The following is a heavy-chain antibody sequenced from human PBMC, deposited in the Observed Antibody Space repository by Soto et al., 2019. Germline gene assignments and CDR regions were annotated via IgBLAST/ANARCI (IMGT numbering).Heavy chain of an antibody. J-gene: IGHJ2*01. CDR2: IYHTGTT. V-gene: IGHV4-39*01. Sequence: SETLSLTCTVSGGSISGSSNYWGWIRQPPGKGLEWIGSIYHTGTTYYNPSLKSRVTISVDTSKNQFPLKLTSVTAADTAVYFCVIPLYTGSYHEYWYFDLWGPGTLVTVS. CDR1: GGSISGSSNY. CDR3: VIPLYTGSYHEYWYFDL. D-gene: IGHD1-26*01.